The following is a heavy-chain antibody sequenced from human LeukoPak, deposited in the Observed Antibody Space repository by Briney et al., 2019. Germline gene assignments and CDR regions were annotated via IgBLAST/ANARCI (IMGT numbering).Heavy chain of an antibody. CDR1: GFTFSIYA. D-gene: IGHD6-13*01. CDR2: ISGSGGST. J-gene: IGHJ4*02. CDR3: AKAGSSSWYGNFDY. V-gene: IGHV3-23*01. Sequence: GGSLRLSCAASGFTFSIYAMSWVRQAPGKGLEWVSAISGSGGSTYYADSVKGRFTISRDNSKNTLYLQMNSLRAEDTAVYYCAKAGSSSWYGNFDYWGQGTLVTVSS.